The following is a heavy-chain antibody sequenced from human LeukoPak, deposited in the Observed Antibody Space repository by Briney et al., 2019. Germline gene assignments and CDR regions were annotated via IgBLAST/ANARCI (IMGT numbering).Heavy chain of an antibody. D-gene: IGHD3-3*01. V-gene: IGHV4-4*07. CDR2: IYTSGST. CDR1: GGSFSGYY. Sequence: SETLSLTCAVYGGSFSGYYWSWIRQPAGKGLEWIGRIYTSGSTNYNPSLKSRVTMSVDTSKNQFSLKLSSVTAADTAVYYCARDSRITIFGVVNDAFDIWGQGTMVTVSS. CDR3: ARDSRITIFGVVNDAFDI. J-gene: IGHJ3*02.